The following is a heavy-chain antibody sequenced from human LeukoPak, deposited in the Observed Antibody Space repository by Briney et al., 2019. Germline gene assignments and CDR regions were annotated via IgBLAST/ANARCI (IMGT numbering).Heavy chain of an antibody. Sequence: GGSLRLSCAASGFTFSSYWMHWVRQAPGKGLVWVSRISTDGSTTTYADSVKGRFTISRDNAKNTLYLQMNSLRAEDTAVYYCAKDPIAYCGGDCHDAFDIWGQGTMVTVSS. V-gene: IGHV3-74*01. CDR2: ISTDGSTT. J-gene: IGHJ3*02. CDR1: GFTFSSYW. CDR3: AKDPIAYCGGDCHDAFDI. D-gene: IGHD2-21*02.